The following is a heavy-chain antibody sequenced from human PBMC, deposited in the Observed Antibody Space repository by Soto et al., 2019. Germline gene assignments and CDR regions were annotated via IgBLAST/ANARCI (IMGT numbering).Heavy chain of an antibody. V-gene: IGHV1-46*02. CDR1: GYSFNDYY. J-gene: IGHJ1*01. D-gene: IGHD3-9*01. CDR2: INTSGGST. CDR3: ARMTTLTGFERFQD. Sequence: QVQLVQSGGEVRKPGASVKLSCKASGYSFNDYYNHWVRQGPGQALEWIGMINTSGGSTTYAERLQDRLTLKRANSTRTVHMELSSLSSAETANYYCARMTTLTGFERFQDWGQGALVSVS.